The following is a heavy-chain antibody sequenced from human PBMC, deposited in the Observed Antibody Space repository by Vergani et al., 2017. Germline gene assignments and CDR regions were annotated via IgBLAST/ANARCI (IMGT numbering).Heavy chain of an antibody. CDR3: ARIIGGVSFIRD. V-gene: IGHV2-70*13. CDR2: IDWDDDK. CDR1: GFSLSTTGMC. D-gene: IGHD1-26*01. J-gene: IGHJ4*02. Sequence: QVTLRESGPALVKPTQTLTLTCSFSGFSLSTTGMCVSWVRQPPGKALEWLARIDWDDDKYYSTSLKTRLAISKDTSKNQVVLTMTNMHPVDTATYYCARIIGGVSFIRDWGQGTLVTVSS.